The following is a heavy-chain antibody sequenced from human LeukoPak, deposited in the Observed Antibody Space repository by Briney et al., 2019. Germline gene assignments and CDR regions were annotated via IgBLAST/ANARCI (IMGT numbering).Heavy chain of an antibody. CDR1: AYDFTGYH. D-gene: IGHD5-24*01. CDR3: AKDRDGADRIIL. Sequence: ASVKVSCKVVAYDFTGYHIHWVRLAPGQGPEWMGRLNPDTGHAVYAFKFQGRVTITRDTSSSTAYMEVTRLTSDDTALYYCAKDRDGADRIILWGQGTLVTVSS. CDR2: LNPDTGHA. J-gene: IGHJ4*02. V-gene: IGHV1-2*06.